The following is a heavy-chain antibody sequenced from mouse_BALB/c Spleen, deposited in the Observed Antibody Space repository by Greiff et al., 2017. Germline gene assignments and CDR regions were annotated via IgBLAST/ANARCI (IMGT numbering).Heavy chain of an antibody. J-gene: IGHJ2*01. Sequence: VKLMESGPGLVAPSQTLSITCTVSGFSLTSYGVHWVRQPPGKGLEWLGVIWAGGSTNYNPALMSRLSIRKDNSKSQEFFKMNSLQTDDTAMYCCARDRSDLDYGGQGTTVTVAA. CDR1: GFSLTSYG. CDR3: ARDRSDLDY. CDR2: IWAGGST. V-gene: IGHV2-9*02.